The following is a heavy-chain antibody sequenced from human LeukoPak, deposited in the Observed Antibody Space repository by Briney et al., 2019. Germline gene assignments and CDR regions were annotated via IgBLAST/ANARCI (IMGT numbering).Heavy chain of an antibody. CDR2: ITGGGGST. V-gene: IGHV3-23*01. D-gene: IGHD3-22*01. CDR1: GFTFKNYA. CDR3: AKDVRIYYDNSDNFDY. Sequence: PGGSLRLSCAASGFTFKNYAMSWVRQAPGKGLEWVSAITGGGGSTYYADSVKGRFTISRDNSENMVYLQMNSLRAEDTAVFFCAKDVRIYYDNSDNFDYWGQGTLVTVSS. J-gene: IGHJ4*02.